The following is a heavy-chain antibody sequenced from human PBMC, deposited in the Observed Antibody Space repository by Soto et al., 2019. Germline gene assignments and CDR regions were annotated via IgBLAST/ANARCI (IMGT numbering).Heavy chain of an antibody. V-gene: IGHV1-8*01. CDR3: ARWDYGVYARFDF. CDR2: MNPNSGNT. D-gene: IGHD4-17*01. J-gene: IGHJ4*02. Sequence: QVQLVQSGAEVKKPGASVKVSCKASGYTFTSHDINWVRQATGQGLEWMGWMNPNSGNTGYAQKFQGRVTMTRNTSRSTAYLELSSLRSADKAVYYCARWDYGVYARFDFWGQGTLVTVSS. CDR1: GYTFTSHD.